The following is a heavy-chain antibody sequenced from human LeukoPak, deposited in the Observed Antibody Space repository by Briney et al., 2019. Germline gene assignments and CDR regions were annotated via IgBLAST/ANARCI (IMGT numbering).Heavy chain of an antibody. J-gene: IGHJ5*02. V-gene: IGHV4-59*01. CDR1: GGSISSYY. Sequence: SETLSLTCTVSGGSISSYYWSWIRQPPGKGLEWIGYIHYSGSTNYNPSLKSRVTISVDTSKNQFSLKLSSVTAADTAVYYCARGGYVLLRFGESDNWFDPWGQGTLVTVSS. CDR3: ARGGYVLLRFGESDNWFDP. CDR2: IHYSGST. D-gene: IGHD3-10*01.